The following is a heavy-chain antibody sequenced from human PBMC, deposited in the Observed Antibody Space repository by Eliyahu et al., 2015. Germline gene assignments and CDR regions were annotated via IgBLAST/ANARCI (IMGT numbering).Heavy chain of an antibody. Sequence: QVQLQESGPGLVKPSQTLSLTCXXSGXSIXSXXYSWSWIRQHPGKGLEWIGYIYYSGSTYYNPSLKSRVTISVDTSKNQFSLKLSSVTAADTAVYYCASTPHCGGDCITWYFDLWGRGTLVTVSS. CDR1: GXSIXSXXYS. CDR3: ASTPHCGGDCITWYFDL. V-gene: IGHV4-31*03. J-gene: IGHJ2*01. CDR2: IYYSGST. D-gene: IGHD2-21*02.